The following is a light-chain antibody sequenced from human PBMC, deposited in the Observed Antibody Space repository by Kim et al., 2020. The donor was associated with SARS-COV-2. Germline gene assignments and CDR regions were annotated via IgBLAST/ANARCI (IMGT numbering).Light chain of an antibody. CDR2: QDS. Sequence: PEQTASNPGSGCKLGYKYVSWSQQKPGQSPVVVIYQDSQRPSGFPERFSGSNSGNTATLTISGTQAMDEADYYCQAWDSSTHNYVFGAGTKVTVL. V-gene: IGLV3-1*01. CDR1: KLGYKY. J-gene: IGLJ1*01. CDR3: QAWDSSTHNYV.